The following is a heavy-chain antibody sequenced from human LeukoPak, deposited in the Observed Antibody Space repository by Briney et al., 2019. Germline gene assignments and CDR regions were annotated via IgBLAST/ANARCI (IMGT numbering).Heavy chain of an antibody. V-gene: IGHV3-9*01. CDR1: GFTFDDYA. J-gene: IGHJ4*02. Sequence: GGSLRLSCAASGFTFDDYAMHWVRHAPGKGLEWVSGISWNSGSIGYADSVKGRFTISRDNSKNTLYLQMNSLRAEDTAVYYCARDYGTEIDYWGQGTLVTVSS. CDR2: ISWNSGSI. CDR3: ARDYGTEIDY. D-gene: IGHD4-17*01.